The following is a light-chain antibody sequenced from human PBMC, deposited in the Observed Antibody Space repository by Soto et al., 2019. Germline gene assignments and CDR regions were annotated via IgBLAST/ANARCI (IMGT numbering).Light chain of an antibody. V-gene: IGKV3-20*01. Sequence: EVVLTQSPGTLSLSPGESATLSCRASQSVTSSDLAWYQQKPGQAPRLLISGASSRATGIPDRFSGSGSGTDFTLTISRLEPEDFAVYYCQQYDSSPITFGQGTRLEIK. CDR3: QQYDSSPIT. J-gene: IGKJ5*01. CDR1: QSVTSSD. CDR2: GAS.